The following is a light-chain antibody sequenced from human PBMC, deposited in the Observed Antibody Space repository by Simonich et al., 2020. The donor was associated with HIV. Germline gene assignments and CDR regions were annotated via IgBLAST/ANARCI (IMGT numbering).Light chain of an antibody. CDR1: QSVSSN. CDR2: GAS. J-gene: IGKJ4*01. CDR3: QQYNNWLT. V-gene: IGKV3-15*01. Sequence: EIVMTQSPATLSVSPGERATLSCRASQSVSSNLAWYQQKPGQAPRLLIYGASTRAPGIPARFSGSGSGTEFTLTISSMQSEDFAVYCCQQYNNWLTFGGGTKVEIK.